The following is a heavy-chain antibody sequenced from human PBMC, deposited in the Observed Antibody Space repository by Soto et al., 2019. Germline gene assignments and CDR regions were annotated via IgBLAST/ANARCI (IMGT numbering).Heavy chain of an antibody. CDR2: IIPIFGTA. D-gene: IGHD3-16*01. Sequence: SVKVSCKASGGTFSSYAISWVRQAPGQGLEWMGGIIPIFGTANYAQKFQGRVTITADESTSTAYMELSSLRSEDTAGYYCATYGHYVLGRRRDYYYYVMDVWGQGTTVTVSS. V-gene: IGHV1-69*13. J-gene: IGHJ6*02. CDR1: GGTFSSYA. CDR3: ATYGHYVLGRRRDYYYYVMDV.